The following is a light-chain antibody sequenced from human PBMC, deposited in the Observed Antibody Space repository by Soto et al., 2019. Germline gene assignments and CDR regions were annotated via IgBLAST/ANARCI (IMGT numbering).Light chain of an antibody. Sequence: QSALTQPASVSGSPGQSITISCTGTSTDVGRYNYVSWYQQHPGKAPKLMVYDVSNRPSWFSYRFSGSKSCITASLTISGLQAEDEADYCCTSYTSDSTYVFGTGTKVTVL. CDR2: DVS. V-gene: IGLV2-14*01. J-gene: IGLJ1*01. CDR3: TSYTSDSTYV. CDR1: STDVGRYNY.